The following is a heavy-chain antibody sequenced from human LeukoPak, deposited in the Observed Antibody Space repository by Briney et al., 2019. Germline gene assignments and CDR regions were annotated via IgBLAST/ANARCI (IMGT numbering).Heavy chain of an antibody. D-gene: IGHD3-16*02. CDR1: GFTFDDYA. Sequence: GGSLRLSCAASGFTFDDYAMHWVRQAPGKGLEWVSGISWNSGSIGYADSVKGRFTISRDNAKNSLYLQMNSLRAEDMALYYCAKASFRGVIGWFDPWGQGTLVTVPS. CDR2: ISWNSGSI. J-gene: IGHJ5*02. CDR3: AKASFRGVIGWFDP. V-gene: IGHV3-9*03.